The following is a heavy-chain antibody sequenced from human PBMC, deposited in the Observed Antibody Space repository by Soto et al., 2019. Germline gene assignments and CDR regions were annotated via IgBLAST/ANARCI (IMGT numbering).Heavy chain of an antibody. J-gene: IGHJ3*02. CDR3: ASDKLTAAGDI. Sequence: GGSLRLSCAASGFTFSSYWMHWVRQAPGKGLVWVSRINSDGSSTSYADSVKGRFTISRDNAKNTLYLQMNSLRAEDTAVYYCASDKLTAAGDIWGQGTMVTGSS. D-gene: IGHD6-13*01. CDR2: INSDGSST. V-gene: IGHV3-74*01. CDR1: GFTFSSYW.